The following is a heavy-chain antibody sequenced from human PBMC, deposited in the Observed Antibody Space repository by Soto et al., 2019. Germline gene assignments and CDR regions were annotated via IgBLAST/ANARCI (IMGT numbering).Heavy chain of an antibody. Sequence: EVQLLESGGGLVQPGGSLRLSCPASGFTFNSYAMSWVRQAPGKGLEWVSAISGTGGSTYYADSVKGRFTISRDNSKNTLYLQMNRLRVEDTAVYYCAKGPLYYYDSSGSTRFDYWGQGTLVTVSS. J-gene: IGHJ4*02. CDR2: ISGTGGST. D-gene: IGHD3-22*01. CDR1: GFTFNSYA. CDR3: AKGPLYYYDSSGSTRFDY. V-gene: IGHV3-23*01.